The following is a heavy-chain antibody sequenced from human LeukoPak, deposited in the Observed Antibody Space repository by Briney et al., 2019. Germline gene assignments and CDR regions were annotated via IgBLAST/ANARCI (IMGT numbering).Heavy chain of an antibody. CDR2: INWSGGST. CDR1: GFAFDEHG. CDR3: ARAPITSPFYFDY. V-gene: IGHV3-20*04. D-gene: IGHD2-2*01. Sequence: RTWGSLRLSCTASGFAFDEHGMSWVRQVPGKGLEWVSGINWSGGSTGYADPLRGRFTISRDNAKNSLYLQMDSLRAEDTALYYCARAPITSPFYFDYWGQGTLVTVSS. J-gene: IGHJ4*02.